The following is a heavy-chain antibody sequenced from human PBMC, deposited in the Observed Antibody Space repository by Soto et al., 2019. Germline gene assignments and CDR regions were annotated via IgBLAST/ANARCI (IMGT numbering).Heavy chain of an antibody. V-gene: IGHV2-5*02. D-gene: IGHD6-13*01. J-gene: IGHJ4*02. Sequence: QITLKESGPTLVKPTQTLTLTCSFSGFSLSTSGVGVGWIRQPPGKALEWLALIYWDDDKRYSPSLKSRLTITKDPSKNQVVLTMTNMDPVDTATYYCAHWYSNSQTFDYWGQGTLVTVSS. CDR2: IYWDDDK. CDR1: GFSLSTSGVG. CDR3: AHWYSNSQTFDY.